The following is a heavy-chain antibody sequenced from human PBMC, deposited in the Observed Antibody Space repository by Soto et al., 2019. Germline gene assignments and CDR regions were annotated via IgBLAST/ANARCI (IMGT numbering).Heavy chain of an antibody. D-gene: IGHD6-25*01. CDR3: ATVYSSGWYFDY. Sequence: ASVKVSCKVSGYTLTELSMHWVRQAPGKGLEWMGGFDPEDGETIYAQKFQGRVTMTEDTSTDTAYMELSSLRSEDTAVYYCATVYSSGWYFDYWGQGTLVPVSS. CDR1: GYTLTELS. J-gene: IGHJ4*02. V-gene: IGHV1-24*01. CDR2: FDPEDGET.